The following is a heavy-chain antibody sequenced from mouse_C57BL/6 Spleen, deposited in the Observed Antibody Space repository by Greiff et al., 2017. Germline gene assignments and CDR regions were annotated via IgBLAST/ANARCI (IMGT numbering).Heavy chain of an antibody. D-gene: IGHD2-3*01. V-gene: IGHV1-80*01. Sequence: VQLQQSGAELVKPGASVKISCKASGYAFSSYWMNWVKQRPGKGLEGIGQIYPGDGDTNYNGKFKGKATLTAYKSSSTAYMQLSSLTSEDSAVYFCARSDYDGYYGAYWGQGTLVTVSA. CDR1: GYAFSSYW. J-gene: IGHJ3*01. CDR3: ARSDYDGYYGAY. CDR2: IYPGDGDT.